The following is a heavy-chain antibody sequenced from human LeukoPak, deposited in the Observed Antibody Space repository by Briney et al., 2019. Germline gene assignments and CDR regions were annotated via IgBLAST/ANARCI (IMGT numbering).Heavy chain of an antibody. CDR2: INPNSGGT. CDR3: GRDGYFSGGSCYSWDRGPPPP. D-gene: IGHD2-15*01. V-gene: IGHV1-2*02. CDR1: GYTFTGYY. J-gene: IGHJ5*02. Sequence: GASVKVSCKASGYTFTGYYMHWVRQAPGQGLEWMGWINPNSGGTNYAQKFQGRVTMTRDTSISTAYMELSRLRSDDTAVYYCGRDGYFSGGSCYSWDRGPPPPWGQGTLVTVSS.